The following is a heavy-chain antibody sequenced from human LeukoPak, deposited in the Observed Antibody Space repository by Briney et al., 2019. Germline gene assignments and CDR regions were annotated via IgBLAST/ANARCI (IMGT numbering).Heavy chain of an antibody. Sequence: PGGPLRLSCAASGFTFSSYWMSWVRQAPGKGLEWVANIKQDGSEKYYVDSVKGRFTISRDNAKNSLYLQMNSLRAEDTAVYYCARDFVVGPQKWSWFDPWGQGTLVTVSS. CDR2: IKQDGSEK. V-gene: IGHV3-7*01. J-gene: IGHJ5*02. CDR3: ARDFVVGPQKWSWFDP. CDR1: GFTFSSYW. D-gene: IGHD2-15*01.